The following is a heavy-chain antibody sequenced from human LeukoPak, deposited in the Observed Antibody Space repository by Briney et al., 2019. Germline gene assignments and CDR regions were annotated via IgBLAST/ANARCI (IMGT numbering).Heavy chain of an antibody. CDR1: GGTFSSYA. CDR2: IIPIFGTA. D-gene: IGHD2-2*01. Sequence: ASVKVSCKASGGTFSSYAISWVRQAPGQGLEWMGGIIPIFGTANYAQKFQGRVTITADESTSTAYMELSSLRSEDTAVYYCVRALYSTTTLDYWGQGTLVTVSS. CDR3: VRALYSTTTLDY. V-gene: IGHV1-69*13. J-gene: IGHJ4*02.